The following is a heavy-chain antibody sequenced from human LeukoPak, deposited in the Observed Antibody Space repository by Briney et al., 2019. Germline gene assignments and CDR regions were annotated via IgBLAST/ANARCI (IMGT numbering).Heavy chain of an antibody. V-gene: IGHV4-4*07. J-gene: IGHJ4*02. Sequence: SETLSLTCTVSGGSISSYYWSWIRQPAGKGLEWIGRIYTSGSTNYNPSLKSRVTMSVDTSKNQFSLKLSSVTAADTAVYYCARDSIVVVTGIFDYWGQGTLVTVSS. D-gene: IGHD2-21*02. CDR1: GGSISSYY. CDR2: IYTSGST. CDR3: ARDSIVVVTGIFDY.